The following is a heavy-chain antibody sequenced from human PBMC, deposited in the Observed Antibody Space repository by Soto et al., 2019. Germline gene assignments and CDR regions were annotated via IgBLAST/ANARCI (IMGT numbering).Heavy chain of an antibody. CDR3: ARHDCGDLQSRCMDV. J-gene: IGHJ6*02. V-gene: IGHV5-51*01. CDR2: IYPGDSDT. D-gene: IGHD4-17*01. Sequence: GESLKISCKGSGYSFTSYWIGWVRQMPGKGLEWMGIIYPGDSDTRYSPSFQGQVTLSADKSISPAYLQWSSLTASDTAMYYCARHDCGDLQSRCMDVWGQGTTVTVSS. CDR1: GYSFTSYW.